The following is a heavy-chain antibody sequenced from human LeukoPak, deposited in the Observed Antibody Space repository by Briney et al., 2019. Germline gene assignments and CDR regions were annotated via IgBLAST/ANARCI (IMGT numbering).Heavy chain of an antibody. V-gene: IGHV4-34*01. Sequence: SETLSLTCAVYGGSFSGYYWSWIRQPPGKGLEWIGEINHSGSTNYNPSLKSRVTISVDTSKNQFSLKLSSVTAADTAVYYCARDPEGPYSNALYYYGMDVWGQGTTVTVSS. CDR2: INHSGST. CDR1: GGSFSGYY. D-gene: IGHD4-11*01. J-gene: IGHJ6*02. CDR3: ARDPEGPYSNALYYYGMDV.